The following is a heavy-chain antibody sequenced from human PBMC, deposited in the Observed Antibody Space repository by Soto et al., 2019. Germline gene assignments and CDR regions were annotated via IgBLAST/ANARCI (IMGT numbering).Heavy chain of an antibody. Sequence: QVQLVQSGADVKKPGSSVKVSYKTSGSSFGSSAISWVRQAPAQGLEWMGEIIPVFDKANYAQNFQDRLTITADESTGTVFMQLSSLRSDDTAVYFCARLRRDWGDAFDLWGQGTFVTVSS. J-gene: IGHJ3*01. CDR1: GSSFGSSA. CDR2: IIPVFDKA. D-gene: IGHD3-16*01. V-gene: IGHV1-69*01. CDR3: ARLRRDWGDAFDL.